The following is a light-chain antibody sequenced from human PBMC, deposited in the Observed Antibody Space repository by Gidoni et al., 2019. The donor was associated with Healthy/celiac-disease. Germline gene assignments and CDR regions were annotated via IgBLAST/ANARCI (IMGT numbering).Light chain of an antibody. Sequence: SYELTQPPSVSVSPGQTARITCSGDALPKQYAYWYQQKPGQAPVLVIYKDSERPSGIPERFSGSSSGTTVTLTISGVQAEDEADYYCQSADSSGPWGWVFGGGTKLTVL. CDR2: KDS. J-gene: IGLJ3*02. CDR3: QSADSSGPWGWV. V-gene: IGLV3-25*03. CDR1: ALPKQY.